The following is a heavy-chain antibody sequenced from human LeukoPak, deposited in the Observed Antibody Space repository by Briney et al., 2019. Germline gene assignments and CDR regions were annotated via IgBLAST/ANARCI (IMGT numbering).Heavy chain of an antibody. J-gene: IGHJ4*02. CDR3: AKDRSGELLFGYFDY. V-gene: IGHV3-7*03. Sequence: GGSLRLSCAASGFTFSSYWMSWVRQAPGKGLEWVANINQDGGEKYYVDSVKGRFTISRDNAKNSLYLQMNSLRAEDTAVYYCAKDRSGELLFGYFDYWGQGTLVTVSS. CDR2: INQDGGEK. CDR1: GFTFSSYW. D-gene: IGHD3-10*01.